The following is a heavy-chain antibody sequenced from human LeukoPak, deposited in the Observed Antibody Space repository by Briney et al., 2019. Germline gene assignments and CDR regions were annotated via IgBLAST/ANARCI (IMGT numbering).Heavy chain of an antibody. D-gene: IGHD6-13*01. J-gene: IGHJ6*03. CDR3: ARVRRSSSWHYYYYMDV. CDR2: INPNSGVT. Sequence: ASVKVSCKASGYTFTGYYIYWVRQAPGQGLEWMGWINPNSGVTKYAQKFQGRVTMTRDTSISTAYMALNWLTSDDTAVYYCARVRRSSSWHYYYYMDVWGKGTTVTISS. V-gene: IGHV1-2*02. CDR1: GYTFTGYY.